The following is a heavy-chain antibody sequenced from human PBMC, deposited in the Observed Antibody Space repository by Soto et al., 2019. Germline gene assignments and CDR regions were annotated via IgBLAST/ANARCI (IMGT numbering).Heavy chain of an antibody. D-gene: IGHD3-10*01. CDR3: ARQPAWGVLKVAMDV. Sequence: GESLKISCHISGYSFTSYWVAWVRQMPGKGLEWMGIIYPGDSDTRYIPSFQGQVTFSADKSMNPAYLQWRSLKASDPAMYSCARQPAWGVLKVAMDVWGQGPPVPVSS. J-gene: IGHJ6*02. V-gene: IGHV5-51*01. CDR2: IYPGDSDT. CDR1: GYSFTSYW.